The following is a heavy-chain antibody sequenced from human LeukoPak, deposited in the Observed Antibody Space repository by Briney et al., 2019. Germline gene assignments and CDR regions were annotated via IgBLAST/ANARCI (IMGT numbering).Heavy chain of an antibody. CDR2: IDWDDDK. J-gene: IGHJ4*02. V-gene: IGHV2-70*04. D-gene: IGHD6-19*01. CDR3: ARGYSRGFSFDY. CDR1: GFSLGTSGMR. Sequence: SGPALGKPTPTLTLTCTFSGFSLGTSGMRVSWSRQPPEKALEWLAPIDWDDDKFYSTSLKTTLTISKHTSTNQVVLTMTNMDPVDTATYYCARGYSRGFSFDYWGQGTLVTVSS.